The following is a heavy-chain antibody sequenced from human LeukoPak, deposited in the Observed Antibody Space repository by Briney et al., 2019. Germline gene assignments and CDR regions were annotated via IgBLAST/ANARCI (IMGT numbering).Heavy chain of an antibody. CDR1: GFTFSSCG. CDR2: ISNDASNK. J-gene: IGHJ4*02. D-gene: IGHD3-10*01. CDR3: ARDRGYYGSGSFGFLDY. Sequence: GGSLRLSCVVSGFTFSSCGMHWVRQAPGKGLEWVAAISNDASNKDYVDSVKGRFTISRDNSKNTLYLQMNSLRAEDTAVYYCARDRGYYGSGSFGFLDYWGQGTLVTVSS. V-gene: IGHV3-30*03.